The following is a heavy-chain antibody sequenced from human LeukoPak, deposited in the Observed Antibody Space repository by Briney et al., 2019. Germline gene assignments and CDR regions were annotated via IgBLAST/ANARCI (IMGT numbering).Heavy chain of an antibody. V-gene: IGHV1-8*01. J-gene: IGHJ5*02. CDR3: ASCLGTYCSSTGFDP. CDR1: GYTFTSYD. CDR2: MNPNSGNT. Sequence: GASVTVSCKASGYTFTSYDINWVRQATGQGLEWMGWMNPNSGNTGYAQKFQGRVTMTRNTSISTAYMELSSLRSEDTAVYYCASCLGTYCSSTGFDPWGQGTLVTVSS. D-gene: IGHD2-2*01.